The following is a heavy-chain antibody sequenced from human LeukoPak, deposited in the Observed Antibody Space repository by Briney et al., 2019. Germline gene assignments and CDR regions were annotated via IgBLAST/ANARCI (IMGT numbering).Heavy chain of an antibody. D-gene: IGHD2-21*01. V-gene: IGHV4-34*01. CDR1: IGSFSGYH. J-gene: IGHJ4*02. Sequence: SETLSLTCAVYIGSFSGYHWSWIRQPPGRGLEWIGEIDHSGNTKYNPSLKSRVTISADTSKNQFSLELRTLSAADTAVYFCARQGSISAFDFWGRGTLVTISS. CDR2: IDHSGNT. CDR3: ARQGSISAFDF.